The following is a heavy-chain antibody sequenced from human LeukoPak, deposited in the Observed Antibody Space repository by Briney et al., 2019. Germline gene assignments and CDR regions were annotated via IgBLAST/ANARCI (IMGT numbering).Heavy chain of an antibody. D-gene: IGHD6-19*01. J-gene: IGHJ5*01. CDR1: GFAFSFYA. CDR2: ITANSGTT. CDR3: AKPVSGGLAVTADWFHP. V-gene: IGHV3-23*01. Sequence: GGSLRLSCAASGFAFSFYAMSWLRQPPGKGLEWVSTITANSGTTSYAASVRGRFTISRDNSKNTLYLQVNPLRADDTATYYCAKPVSGGLAVTADWFHPWGQGTLVVVSS.